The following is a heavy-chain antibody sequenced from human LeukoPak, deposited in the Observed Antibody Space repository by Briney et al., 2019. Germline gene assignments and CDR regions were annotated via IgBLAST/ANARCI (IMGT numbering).Heavy chain of an antibody. V-gene: IGHV3-30*02. D-gene: IGHD3-22*01. Sequence: GGALRLSCAASGFTFSSYGMHWVRQGPGKGLGGGAFIRYDGSNKYYADSVKGRFTISRDNSKNTLYLQMNSLRAEDTAVYYCAKEDSSGYYPYFDYWGQGTLVTVSS. CDR3: AKEDSSGYYPYFDY. J-gene: IGHJ4*02. CDR2: IRYDGSNK. CDR1: GFTFSSYG.